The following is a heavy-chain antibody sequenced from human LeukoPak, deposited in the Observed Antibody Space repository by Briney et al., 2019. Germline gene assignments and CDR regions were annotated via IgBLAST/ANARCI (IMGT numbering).Heavy chain of an antibody. Sequence: GGSLRLSCAAPRFTFSSSTMTWVRQAPGKGLEWVSSIDSSSSYIYYANSVKGRFTISRDNAKNSLYLQMNSLRAEDTAVYYCARLSLLNAFDIWGQGTMVTVSS. CDR3: ARLSLLNAFDI. J-gene: IGHJ3*02. V-gene: IGHV3-21*01. CDR2: IDSSSSYI. CDR1: RFTFSSST.